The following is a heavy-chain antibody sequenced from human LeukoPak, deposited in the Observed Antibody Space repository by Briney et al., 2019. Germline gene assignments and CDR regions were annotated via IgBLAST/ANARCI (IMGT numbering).Heavy chain of an antibody. CDR3: ARGHSSGWFHWFDP. J-gene: IGHJ5*02. CDR2: IYSSGNT. Sequence: SETLSLTCTVSGGSISSYYWSWIRQPAGKGLEWIGRIYSSGNTDYNPSLKSRVTMSVDTSENQFSLKLSSVTAAGTAVYYCARGHSSGWFHWFDPWGQGTLVTVSS. V-gene: IGHV4-4*07. CDR1: GGSISSYY. D-gene: IGHD6-19*01.